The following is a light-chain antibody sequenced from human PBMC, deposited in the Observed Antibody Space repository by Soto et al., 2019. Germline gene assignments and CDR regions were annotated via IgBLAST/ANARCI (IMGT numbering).Light chain of an antibody. CDR3: QQYGGSPRT. CDR1: QSVSSNF. CDR2: GAS. V-gene: IGKV3-20*01. J-gene: IGKJ4*02. Sequence: EIVLTQSPGTLSLSPGERATLSCRASQSVSSNFLAWYQQKPGQAPRLLIYGASYMATGIPDRFSGTGSGTDFTLTISSLEPEDVAVYYCQQYGGSPRTFGEGTKVEIK.